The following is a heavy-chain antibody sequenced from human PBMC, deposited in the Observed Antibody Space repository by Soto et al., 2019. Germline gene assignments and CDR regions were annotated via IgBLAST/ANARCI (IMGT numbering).Heavy chain of an antibody. CDR2: INPYNGNT. V-gene: IGHV1-18*01. CDR3: ARVGVGLAAPRVWPY. D-gene: IGHD6-13*01. J-gene: IGHJ4*02. CDR1: GYTFTRYG. Sequence: VPVKVSSKASGYTFTRYGISWVRQAPGQGLEWMAWINPYNGNTKYAEKFLVRVTVTTDTSTATAYMEVRSLTSDDTAVFYCARVGVGLAAPRVWPYWGQGTPVTVSS.